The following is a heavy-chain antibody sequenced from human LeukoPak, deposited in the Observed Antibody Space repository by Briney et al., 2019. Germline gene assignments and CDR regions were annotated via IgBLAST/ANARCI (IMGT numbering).Heavy chain of an antibody. D-gene: IGHD3-10*01. CDR3: ARVRGSAAASDY. CDR2: INPNSGGT. J-gene: IGHJ4*02. CDR1: GYTFTGYY. V-gene: IGHV1-2*02. Sequence: GASVKVSCTASGYTFTGYYMHWVRQAPGQGLEWMGWINPNSGGTNYTQKFQGRVTMTRDTSISTSYMELSRLRSDDTAVYYCARVRGSAAASDYWGQGTLVTVSS.